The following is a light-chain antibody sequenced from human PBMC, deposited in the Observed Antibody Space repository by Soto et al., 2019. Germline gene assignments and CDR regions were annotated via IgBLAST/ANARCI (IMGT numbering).Light chain of an antibody. Sequence: EIVLTQSPGTLSLSPGERATLSCRASQSVRSSYLAWYQQKPGQAPRLLIYAASSRATGIPDRFSGSGSGTDFTLTISRLEPEDFAVYYCQQYGTSPVALGQGTKVDIK. CDR1: QSVRSSY. CDR3: QQYGTSPVA. CDR2: AAS. J-gene: IGKJ1*01. V-gene: IGKV3-20*01.